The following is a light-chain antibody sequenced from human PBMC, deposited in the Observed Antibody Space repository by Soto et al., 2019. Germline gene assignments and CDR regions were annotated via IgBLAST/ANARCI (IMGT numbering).Light chain of an antibody. CDR3: MQGIRSIPT. CDR1: QSLMFSVGRNY. Sequence: ETVMTQSPLFLPVTPGEPASISCRSSQSLMFSVGRNYLDWFLQKPGQSPQLLIYLASNRASGVPDRFSGSGSGTHFTLNISRVAAEAVGPYFCMQGIRSIPTFGQGTKVDIK. CDR2: LAS. V-gene: IGKV2-28*01. J-gene: IGKJ1*01.